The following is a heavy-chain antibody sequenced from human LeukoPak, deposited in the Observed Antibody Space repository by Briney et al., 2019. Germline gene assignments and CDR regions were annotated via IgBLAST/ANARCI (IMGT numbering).Heavy chain of an antibody. CDR2: ISGSGDNT. CDR3: AKRLWLQGGYYFDY. D-gene: IGHD5-18*01. CDR1: GFSVSSNY. J-gene: IGHJ4*02. V-gene: IGHV3-23*01. Sequence: GGALRLSWAASGFSVSSNYMSWVRQPPGKGLEWVSAISGSGDNTYYADSVKGRFTISRDSSTTTMYLQMSSLRAEDTAVYYCAKRLWLQGGYYFDYWGQGSLVTVSS.